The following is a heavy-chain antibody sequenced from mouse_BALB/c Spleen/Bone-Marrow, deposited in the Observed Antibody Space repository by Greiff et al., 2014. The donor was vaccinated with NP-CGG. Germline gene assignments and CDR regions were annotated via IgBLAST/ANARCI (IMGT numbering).Heavy chain of an antibody. CDR3: AAYYYGSSWEFAY. CDR1: GFNIKDTY. J-gene: IGHJ3*01. CDR2: IDPANGNT. V-gene: IGHV14-3*02. Sequence: EVQLQQSGAELVKPGASVKLSCKASGFNIKDTYMHWVKQRPEQGLEWIGRIDPANGNTKYDPKFQGKATMTADTSSNTAYLQLSSLTSEDTAVYYCAAYYYGSSWEFAYWGQGTLLTVSA. D-gene: IGHD1-1*01.